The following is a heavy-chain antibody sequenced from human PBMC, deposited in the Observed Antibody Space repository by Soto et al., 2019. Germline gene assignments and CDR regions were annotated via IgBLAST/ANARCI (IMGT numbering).Heavy chain of an antibody. V-gene: IGHV3-21*01. D-gene: IGHD6-13*01. CDR3: ALSIAAAEDRDYSYYGMDV. J-gene: IGHJ6*02. CDR2: ISSSSSYI. CDR1: GFTLSSYS. Sequence: EVQLVESGGGLVKPGGSLRLSCAASGFTLSSYSMNWVRQAPGKGLEWVSSISSSSSYIYYADSVKGRFTISRDNAKNSLYLQMNSLRAEDTAVYYCALSIAAAEDRDYSYYGMDVWGQGTTVTVSS.